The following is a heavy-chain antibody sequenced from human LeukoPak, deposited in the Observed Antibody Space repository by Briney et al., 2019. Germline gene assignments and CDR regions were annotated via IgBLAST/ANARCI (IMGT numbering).Heavy chain of an antibody. CDR2: INHSGST. D-gene: IGHD3-10*01. CDR3: ARVWRAYYYGSGSYYPFDY. CDR1: GGSFSGYY. Sequence: PSETLSLTCAVYGGSFSGYYWSWIRQPPGKGLQWIGEINHSGSTNYNPSLKSRVTISVDTSKNQFSLKLSSVTAADTAVYYCARVWRAYYYGSGSYYPFDYWGQGTLVTVSS. J-gene: IGHJ4*02. V-gene: IGHV4-34*01.